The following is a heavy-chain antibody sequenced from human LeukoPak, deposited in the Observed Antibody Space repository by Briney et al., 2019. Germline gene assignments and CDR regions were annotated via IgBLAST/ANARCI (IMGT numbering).Heavy chain of an antibody. Sequence: SETLSLTCTVSGGSISSYYWSWIRQPPGKGLECIGYIYYSGSTNYNPSLKSRVTISLDTSKNQFSLKLSSVTAADTAVYYCARAGIAVAGSRYYFDYWGQGTLVTVSP. CDR1: GGSISSYY. D-gene: IGHD6-19*01. V-gene: IGHV4-59*01. J-gene: IGHJ4*02. CDR3: ARAGIAVAGSRYYFDY. CDR2: IYYSGST.